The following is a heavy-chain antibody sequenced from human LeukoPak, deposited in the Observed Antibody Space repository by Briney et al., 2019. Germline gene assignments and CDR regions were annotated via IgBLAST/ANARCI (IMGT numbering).Heavy chain of an antibody. V-gene: IGHV1-8*01. D-gene: IGHD3-10*01. CDR2: MNPNSGNT. CDR3: ARAEGSGSLYYYYIDV. Sequence: GASVNVSCKSSVYTFTIYDSNWVRQATGQRLEWIGWMNPNSGNTGYAQKCQGRVTMTRNTSITTAYMELSSLRSEDTAVYSCARAEGSGSLYYYYIDVWGKGTTVTISS. J-gene: IGHJ6*03. CDR1: VYTFTIYD.